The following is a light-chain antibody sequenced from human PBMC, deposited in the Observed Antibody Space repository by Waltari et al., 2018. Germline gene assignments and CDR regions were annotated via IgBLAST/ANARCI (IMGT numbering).Light chain of an antibody. CDR3: QQYHNWPLT. V-gene: IGKV3-15*01. CDR1: QSVTRN. J-gene: IGKJ4*01. Sequence: EIVMTQSPATLSVSPGERATPSCRASQSVTRNLAWYQQEPGQAPRLLIYDASTTATDIPARFSGSGSGTEFTLTISSLQSEDFAVYYCQQYHNWPLTFAGGTKVEIK. CDR2: DAS.